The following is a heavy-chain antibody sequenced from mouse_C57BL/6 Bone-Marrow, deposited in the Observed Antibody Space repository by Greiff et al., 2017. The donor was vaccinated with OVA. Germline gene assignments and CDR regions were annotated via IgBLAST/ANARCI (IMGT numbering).Heavy chain of an antibody. CDR1: GYTFTDYY. Sequence: EVQLQQSGPELVKPGASVKISCKASGYTFTDYYMNWVKQSHGKSLEWIGDINPNNGGTSYNQKFKGKATLTVDKSSSTAYMELRSLTSEDSAVYYCARSRYSNYRMDYWGQGTSVTVSS. CDR2: INPNNGGT. CDR3: ARSRYSNYRMDY. V-gene: IGHV1-26*01. D-gene: IGHD2-5*01. J-gene: IGHJ4*01.